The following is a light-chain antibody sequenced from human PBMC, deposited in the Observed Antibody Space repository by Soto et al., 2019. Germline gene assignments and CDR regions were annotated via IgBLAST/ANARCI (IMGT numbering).Light chain of an antibody. CDR1: QSVSSF. J-gene: IGKJ4*01. CDR2: EAS. V-gene: IGKV3-11*01. CDR3: QQRSNWPPT. Sequence: EIVLTQSPATLSLSPGERATLSCRASQSVSSFLAWYQQKPGQAPRLVIYEASNRATGIPARFSGSGSGTDFTLTVSSLEPEDFAVYYCQQRSNWPPTFGGGTKVEIK.